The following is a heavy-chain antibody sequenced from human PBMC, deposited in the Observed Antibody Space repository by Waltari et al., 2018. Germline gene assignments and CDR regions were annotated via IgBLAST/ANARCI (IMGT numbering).Heavy chain of an antibody. J-gene: IGHJ3*02. Sequence: QVQLVQSGAEVKKPGASVKVSCKASGYTFTGYYMHWVRQAPGQGLEWMGCINPNSGGTYYAQKFQGRVTMTRDTSISTAYMELSRLRSDDTAVYYCASIKTYSGYDTAFDIWGQGTMVTVSS. CDR1: GYTFTGYY. CDR3: ASIKTYSGYDTAFDI. D-gene: IGHD5-12*01. CDR2: INPNSGGT. V-gene: IGHV1-2*02.